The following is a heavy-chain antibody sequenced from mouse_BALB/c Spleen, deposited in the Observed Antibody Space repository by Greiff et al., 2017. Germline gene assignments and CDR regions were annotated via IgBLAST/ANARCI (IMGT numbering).Heavy chain of an antibody. V-gene: IGHV3-6*02. J-gene: IGHJ1*01. CDR1: GYSITSGYY. D-gene: IGHD1-2*01. CDR3: ARGGLRLWYFDV. CDR2: ISYDGSN. Sequence: EVKLMESGPGLVKPSQSLSLTCSVTGYSITSGYYWNWIRQFPGNKLEWMGYISYDGSNNYNPSLKNRISITRDTSKNQFFLKLNSVTTEDTATYYCARGGLRLWYFDVWGAGTTVTVSS.